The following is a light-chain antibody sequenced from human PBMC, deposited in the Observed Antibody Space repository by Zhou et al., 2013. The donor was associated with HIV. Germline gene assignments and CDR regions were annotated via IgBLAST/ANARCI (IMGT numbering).Light chain of an antibody. CDR1: QSVSSN. CDR2: GAS. Sequence: EIVLTQSPASLSVSPGERATLSCRASQSVSSNLAWYQQKPGQAPRLLIYGASSRATGIPARFGGSGSGTEFTLTISRLQSEDSAVYFCQQYNYWPPLTFGGGTKVEIK. CDR3: QQYNYWPPLT. V-gene: IGKV3-15*01. J-gene: IGKJ4*01.